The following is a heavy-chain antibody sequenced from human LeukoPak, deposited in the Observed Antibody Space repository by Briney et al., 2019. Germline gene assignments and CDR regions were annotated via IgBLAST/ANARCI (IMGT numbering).Heavy chain of an antibody. D-gene: IGHD6-19*01. CDR2: IIPIFGTT. Sequence: AVKVSCKASGGTFSSYSISWVRQAPGQGLEWMGRIIPIFGTTNYAQKFQGRVTITADESASTAYMELSSLRSEDTAVYYCARGPRSSGWIEDPWGQGTLVTV. J-gene: IGHJ5*02. CDR1: GGTFSSYS. V-gene: IGHV1-69*13. CDR3: ARGPRSSGWIEDP.